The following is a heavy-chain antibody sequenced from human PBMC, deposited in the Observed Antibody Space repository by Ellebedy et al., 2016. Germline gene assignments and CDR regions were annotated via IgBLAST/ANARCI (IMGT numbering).Heavy chain of an antibody. V-gene: IGHV3-48*04. CDR3: ARDLNAYERGGSGF. D-gene: IGHD3-10*01. J-gene: IGHJ4*02. CDR1: GFTFNVYS. Sequence: GESLKISXAASGFTFNVYSMNWVRQAPGKGLEWVSYISSDSVIIYYADSVKGRFTISRDNAKRSLYLHLNSLRAEDTAIYYCARDLNAYERGGSGFWGQGTLVTVSS. CDR2: ISSDSVII.